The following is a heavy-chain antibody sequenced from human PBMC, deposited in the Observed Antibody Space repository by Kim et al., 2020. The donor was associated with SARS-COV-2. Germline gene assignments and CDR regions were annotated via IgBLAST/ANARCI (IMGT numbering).Heavy chain of an antibody. CDR2: IKQDGSEK. J-gene: IGHJ4*02. D-gene: IGHD3-9*01. CDR3: ARDPFKFDILTGYYNDLYYFDY. V-gene: IGHV3-7*03. CDR1: GFTFSSYW. Sequence: GGSLRLSCAASGFTFSSYWMSWVRQAPGKGLEWVANIKQDGSEKYYVDSVKGRFTISRDNAKNSLYLQMNSLRAEDTAVYYCARDPFKFDILTGYYNDLYYFDYWGQGTLVTVSS.